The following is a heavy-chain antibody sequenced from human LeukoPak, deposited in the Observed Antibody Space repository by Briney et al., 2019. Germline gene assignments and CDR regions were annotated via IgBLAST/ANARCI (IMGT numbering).Heavy chain of an antibody. D-gene: IGHD3-22*01. CDR2: INWNGGST. J-gene: IGHJ4*02. V-gene: IGHV3-20*04. CDR1: GFTFDEYA. CDR3: AREKPFYDSSGYYYPIAFDY. Sequence: GGSLRLSCATSGFTFDEYAMHWVRQAPGKGLEWVSGINWNGGSTGYADSVKGRFTIARDNAKNSLYLQMNSLRAEDTALYYCAREKPFYDSSGYYYPIAFDYWGQGTLVTVSS.